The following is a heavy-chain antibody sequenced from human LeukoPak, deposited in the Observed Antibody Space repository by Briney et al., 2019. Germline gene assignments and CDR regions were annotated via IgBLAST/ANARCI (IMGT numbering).Heavy chain of an antibody. V-gene: IGHV3-21*01. D-gene: IGHD2-2*01. J-gene: IGHJ4*02. CDR3: ARDQDIVVVPAASYGGGYDY. CDR2: ISSSSSYI. CDR1: GFTFSNYA. Sequence: GGSLRLSCAASGFTFSNYAMPWVRQAPGKGLEWVSSISSSSSYIYYADSVKGRFTISRDNAKNSLYLQMNSLRAEDTAVYYCARDQDIVVVPAASYGGGYDYWGQGTLVTVSS.